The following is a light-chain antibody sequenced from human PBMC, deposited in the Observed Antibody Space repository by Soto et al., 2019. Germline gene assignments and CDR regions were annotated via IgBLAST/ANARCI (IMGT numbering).Light chain of an antibody. CDR3: GPRNNPAPVT. CDR1: QSVRYTY. CDR2: GAS. J-gene: IGKJ3*01. V-gene: IGKV3-20*01. Sequence: EIVLTQSPGTLSLSPGERATLSCRASQSVRYTYLAWYQQKPGQAPRLLISGASSRAPGIPASWGGRGSGIALTLDSSSLDLEDCTVYFSGPRNNPAPVTFGQGTKVDIK.